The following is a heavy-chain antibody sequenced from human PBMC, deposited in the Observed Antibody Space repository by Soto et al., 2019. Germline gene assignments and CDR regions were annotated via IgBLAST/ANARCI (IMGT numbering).Heavy chain of an antibody. V-gene: IGHV4-59*01. Sequence: QVQLQESGPGLVKPSETLSLTCTVSGGSISSYYWSWIRQPPGKGLEWIGYIYYSGSTNYNPSLKRRVTISVDTSKNQFSLKLSSVTAADTAVYYCARAMRGSYLRYFDYWGQGTLVTVSS. J-gene: IGHJ4*02. CDR1: GGSISSYY. CDR3: ARAMRGSYLRYFDY. CDR2: IYYSGST. D-gene: IGHD1-26*01.